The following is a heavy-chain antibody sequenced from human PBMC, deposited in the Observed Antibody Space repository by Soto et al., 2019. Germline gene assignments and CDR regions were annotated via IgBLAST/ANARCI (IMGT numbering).Heavy chain of an antibody. Sequence: QVQLQESGPGLVKPSETLSLTCTVSGGSVSSGSYYWSWIRQPPGKGLEWIGYIYYSGSTNYNPSRKSRVTISVDTSKNQFSLKLSSVTAADTAVYYCARARDIVVVTTCYFDYWGQGTLVTVSS. D-gene: IGHD2-21*02. CDR2: IYYSGST. CDR3: ARARDIVVVTTCYFDY. CDR1: GGSVSSGSYY. V-gene: IGHV4-61*01. J-gene: IGHJ4*02.